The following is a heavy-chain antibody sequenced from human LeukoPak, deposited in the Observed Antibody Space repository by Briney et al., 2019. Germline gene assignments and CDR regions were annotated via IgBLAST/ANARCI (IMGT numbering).Heavy chain of an antibody. Sequence: VGSLRLSCAASGFDFATYWMFWVRQAPGKGLVWVAQINSDGSGATYGDSAKGRFSISRDNAKNTLFLYMSGLRAEDTAVYYCARGTSTAPGIDYWGQGTLVAVSS. V-gene: IGHV3-74*01. CDR1: GFDFATYW. CDR2: INSDGSGA. D-gene: IGHD6-13*01. J-gene: IGHJ4*02. CDR3: ARGTSTAPGIDY.